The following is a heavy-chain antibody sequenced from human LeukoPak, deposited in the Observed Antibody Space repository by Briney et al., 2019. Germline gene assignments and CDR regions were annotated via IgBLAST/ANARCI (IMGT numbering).Heavy chain of an antibody. CDR1: GFTFSSYW. CDR2: INSYGSST. V-gene: IGHV3-74*01. J-gene: IGHJ1*01. CDR3: ARDPVGRGWAIQH. D-gene: IGHD6-19*01. Sequence: GGSLRLSCAASGFTFSSYWMHWVRQAPGKGLVWVSRINSYGSSTSYADSVKGRFNISRDNAKNTLYLQMNSLRAEDTAVYYCARDPVGRGWAIQHWGQGTLLTVSS.